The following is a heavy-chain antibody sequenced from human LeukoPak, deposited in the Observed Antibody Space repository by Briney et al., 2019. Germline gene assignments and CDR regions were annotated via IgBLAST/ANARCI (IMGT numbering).Heavy chain of an antibody. D-gene: IGHD6-19*01. CDR3: ARDIAVAGYFDY. CDR1: GGTFSSDA. J-gene: IGHJ4*02. V-gene: IGHV1-69*13. Sequence: GASVKVSCKASGGTFSSDAISWVRQAPGQGLEWMGGIIPIFGTANYAQKFQGRVTITADESTSTAYMELSSLRSEDTAVYYCARDIAVAGYFDYWGQGTLVTVSS. CDR2: IIPIFGTA.